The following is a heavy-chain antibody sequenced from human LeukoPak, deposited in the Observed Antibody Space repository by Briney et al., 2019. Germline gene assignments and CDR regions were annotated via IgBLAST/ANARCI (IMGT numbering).Heavy chain of an antibody. CDR3: ARATYSANRFDY. J-gene: IGHJ4*02. CDR1: GGSISSGSYY. D-gene: IGHD2-15*01. V-gene: IGHV4-61*02. CDR2: IYTSGST. Sequence: SETLSLTCTVSGGSISSGSYYWSWIRQPAGKGLEWIGRIYTSGSTNYNPSLKSRVTISVDTSKNRFSLKLSSVTAADTAVYYCARATYSANRFDYWGQGTLVTVSS.